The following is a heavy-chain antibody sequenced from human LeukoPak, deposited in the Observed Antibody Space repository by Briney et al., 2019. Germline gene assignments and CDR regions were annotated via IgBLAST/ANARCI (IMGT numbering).Heavy chain of an antibody. V-gene: IGHV4-31*11. CDR2: IYYSGST. Sequence: PSETRSLTCAVYGGSFSGYYWSWIRQHPGKGLEWIGYIYYSGSTYYNPSLKSRVTISVDTSKNQFSLKLSSVTAADTAVYYCARGVVTATKNTFDYWGQGTLVTVSS. CDR3: ARGVVTATKNTFDY. CDR1: GGSFSGYY. J-gene: IGHJ4*02. D-gene: IGHD2-21*02.